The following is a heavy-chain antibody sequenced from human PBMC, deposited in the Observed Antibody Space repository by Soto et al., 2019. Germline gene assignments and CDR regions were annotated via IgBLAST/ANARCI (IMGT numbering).Heavy chain of an antibody. CDR1: GYTFTSYH. Sequence: QVQLVQSGAEVKKPGASVKVSCKASGYTFTSYHINWVRQATGQGFEFMGWWDPNSGDTGYAQEFQGRVTMTRDTSISTAYMELGSLRSEDTAVYFCVRVGQGRIGPWGQGTLVTVSS. CDR3: VRVGQGRIGP. CDR2: WDPNSGDT. V-gene: IGHV1-8*01. J-gene: IGHJ5*02.